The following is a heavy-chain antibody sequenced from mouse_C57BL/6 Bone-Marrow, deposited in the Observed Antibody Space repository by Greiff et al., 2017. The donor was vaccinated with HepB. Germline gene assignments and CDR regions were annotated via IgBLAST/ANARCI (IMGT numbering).Heavy chain of an antibody. CDR3: ARNYGSSYGYFNY. J-gene: IGHJ2*01. Sequence: VKLQESGAELVKPGASVKLSCKASGYTFTSYWMHWVKQRPGQGLEWIGMIHPNSGSTNYNEKFKSKATLTVDKSSSTAYMQLSSLTSEDSAVYYCARNYGSSYGYFNYWGQGTTLTVSS. CDR2: IHPNSGST. CDR1: GYTFTSYW. V-gene: IGHV1-64*01. D-gene: IGHD1-1*01.